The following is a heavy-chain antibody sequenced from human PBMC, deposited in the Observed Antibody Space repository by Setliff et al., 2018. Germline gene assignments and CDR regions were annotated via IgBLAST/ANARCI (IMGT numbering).Heavy chain of an antibody. D-gene: IGHD1-26*01. Sequence: ASVKVSCKASGYTFTGYYMHWVRQAPGQGPEWMGRINPNSGGTNYAQNFQGRVTMTRDTSISTAYMELSRLRSDDTAVYYCARIMGIVGDNWFDPWGQGTLVTVSS. J-gene: IGHJ5*02. CDR1: GYTFTGYY. CDR2: INPNSGGT. V-gene: IGHV1-2*06. CDR3: ARIMGIVGDNWFDP.